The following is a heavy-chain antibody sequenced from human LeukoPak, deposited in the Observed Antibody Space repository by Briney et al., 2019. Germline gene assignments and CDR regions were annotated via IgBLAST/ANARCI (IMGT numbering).Heavy chain of an antibody. CDR1: GASVSSGSRY. D-gene: IGHD5-18*01. J-gene: IGHJ4*02. CDR2: IYYSGST. CDR3: ARGSRGYSYG. Sequence: PSETLSLTCTVSGASVSSGSRYWSWIRQPPGKGLEWIGYIYYSGSTNYNPSLKSRVTISVDTSKNQFSLKLSSVTAADTAVYYCARGSRGYSYGWGQGTLVTVSS. V-gene: IGHV4-61*01.